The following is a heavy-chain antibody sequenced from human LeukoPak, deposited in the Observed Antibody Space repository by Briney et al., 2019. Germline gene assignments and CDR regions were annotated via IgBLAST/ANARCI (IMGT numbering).Heavy chain of an antibody. V-gene: IGHV3-53*01. D-gene: IGHD1-26*01. CDR2: SYSDETT. CDR3: ARHWEL. Sequence: GGSLRLSCAASGFSVSSNYMSWVRQAPGKGLEWVALSYSDETTYYAASVKGRFTISRDNSKSTLYLHMNSLRAEDTAVYYCARHWELRGQGTLVTVSS. J-gene: IGHJ4*02. CDR1: GFSVSSNY.